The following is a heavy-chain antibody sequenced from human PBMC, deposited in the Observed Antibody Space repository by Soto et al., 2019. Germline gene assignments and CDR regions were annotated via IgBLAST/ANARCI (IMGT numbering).Heavy chain of an antibody. CDR3: TSLGIGAAGTYY. J-gene: IGHJ4*02. Sequence: VGSLRLSCAASGFTFSGSAMHWVRQASGKGLEWVGRIRSKAKSYATVYAASVNGRFTISRDDSKNTAYLQMNSLETEDTAVYYSTSLGIGAAGTYYWRQGPLVTV. CDR1: GFTFSGSA. D-gene: IGHD1-1*01. V-gene: IGHV3-73*01. CDR2: IRSKAKSYAT.